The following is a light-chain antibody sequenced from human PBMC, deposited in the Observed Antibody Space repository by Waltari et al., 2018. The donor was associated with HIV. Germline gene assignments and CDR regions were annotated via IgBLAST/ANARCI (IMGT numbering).Light chain of an antibody. CDR1: KLGSKF. J-gene: IGLJ2*01. CDR3: QAWDTSAYVL. CDR2: QDG. Sequence: SYELTQPPSVSVSPGPTATISCSGDKLGSKFVSWYKQRPGQPPAVVIFQDGTRPSGISERISGSNSGNTATLTIRGTQAIDEADYYCQAWDTSAYVLFGGGTKLTVL. V-gene: IGLV3-1*01.